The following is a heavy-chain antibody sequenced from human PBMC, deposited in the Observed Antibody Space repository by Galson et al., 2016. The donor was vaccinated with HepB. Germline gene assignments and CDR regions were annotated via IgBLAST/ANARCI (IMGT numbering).Heavy chain of an antibody. CDR1: GGSVSSGSYY. Sequence: ETLSLTCTVSGGSVSSGSYYWSWIRQPPGKGLEWIGYIYYSGSTNCNPSLKSRVTISLDTSKNQFSLRLSSLTAADTAVYYCAREAQITIFGVVIPAHFDYWGQGTLVTVSS. D-gene: IGHD3-3*01. CDR3: AREAQITIFGVVIPAHFDY. V-gene: IGHV4-61*01. CDR2: IYYSGST. J-gene: IGHJ4*02.